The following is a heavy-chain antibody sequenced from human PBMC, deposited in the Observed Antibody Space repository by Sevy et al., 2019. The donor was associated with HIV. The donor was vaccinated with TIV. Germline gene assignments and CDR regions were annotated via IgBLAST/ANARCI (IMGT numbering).Heavy chain of an antibody. CDR2: INHSGST. D-gene: IGHD5-12*01. CDR1: GGSFSGYY. V-gene: IGHV4-34*01. CDR3: ARVEGNTRVDIGATAHPGGFDY. Sequence: SETLSLTCAVYGGSFSGYYWSWIRQPPGKGLEWIGEINHSGSTNYNPSLKSRVTISVDTSKNQFSLKLSSVTAADTAVYYCARVEGNTRVDIGATAHPGGFDYWGQGTLVTVSS. J-gene: IGHJ4*02.